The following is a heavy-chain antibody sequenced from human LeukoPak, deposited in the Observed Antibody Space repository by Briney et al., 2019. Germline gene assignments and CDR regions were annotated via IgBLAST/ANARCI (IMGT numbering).Heavy chain of an antibody. Sequence: PGGSLRLSCAASGFTLSDYYMSWIRQAPGKGLEWVSYISSSGSTIYYADSVKGRFTISRDNAKNSLYLQMNSLRAEDTAVYYCAREILDYGDYGAFDIWGQGTMVTVSS. CDR1: GFTLSDYY. CDR3: AREILDYGDYGAFDI. CDR2: ISSSGSTI. V-gene: IGHV3-11*04. D-gene: IGHD4-17*01. J-gene: IGHJ3*02.